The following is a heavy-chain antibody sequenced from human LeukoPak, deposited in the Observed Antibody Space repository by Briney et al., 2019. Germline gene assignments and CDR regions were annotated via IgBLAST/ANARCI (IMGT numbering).Heavy chain of an antibody. J-gene: IGHJ3*02. Sequence: SVKVSCKASGGTFSSYAISWVRQAPGQGLEWMGGIIPIFGTANYAQKFQGRVTITADESTSTAYMELSSLRSEDTAVYYCARVRQQWLIDAFDIWGRGTMVTVSS. D-gene: IGHD6-19*01. CDR2: IIPIFGTA. CDR1: GGTFSSYA. V-gene: IGHV1-69*13. CDR3: ARVRQQWLIDAFDI.